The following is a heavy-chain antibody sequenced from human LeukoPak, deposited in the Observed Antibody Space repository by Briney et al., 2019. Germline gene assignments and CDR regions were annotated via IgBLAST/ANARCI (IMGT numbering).Heavy chain of an antibody. V-gene: IGHV3-53*01. CDR3: ARDYYDSSGYPPMF. J-gene: IGHJ4*02. CDR2: IYSGGST. Sequence: GRSLRLSCAASGFTFSSYAMHWVRQAPGKGLEWVSVIYSGGSTYYADSVKGRFTISRDNSKNTLYLQMNSLRAEDTAVYYCARDYYDSSGYPPMFWGQGTLVTVSS. D-gene: IGHD3-22*01. CDR1: GFTFSSYA.